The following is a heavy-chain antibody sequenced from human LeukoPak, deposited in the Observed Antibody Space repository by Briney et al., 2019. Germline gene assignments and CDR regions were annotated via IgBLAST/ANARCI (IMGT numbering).Heavy chain of an antibody. CDR1: GFTFSSYS. Sequence: TGGSLRLSCAASGFTFSSYSMNSVRQAPGKGPDWVSSISSSNTYKYYADPVKGRSTNSRDNTKNSLHLQMNSLRAEDTAVYYCARGQPISTIAGPYFDYWGQGTLVTFSS. J-gene: IGHJ4*02. CDR3: ARGQPISTIAGPYFDY. D-gene: IGHD3-22*01. CDR2: ISSSNTYK. V-gene: IGHV3-21*01.